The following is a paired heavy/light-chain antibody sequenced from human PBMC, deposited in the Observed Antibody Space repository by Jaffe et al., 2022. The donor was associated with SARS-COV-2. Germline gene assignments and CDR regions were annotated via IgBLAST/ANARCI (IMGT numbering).Heavy chain of an antibody. V-gene: IGHV4-39*01. CDR1: GASIRNSGSY. D-gene: IGHD6-6*01. CDR2: IDDRGRT. Sequence: QLQLHESGPGLVKPSETLSLTCTVSGASIRNSGSYWGWIRQPPGKGLEWIGSIDDRGRTQYNPSLKSRVTMSVDTSKNQFSLKVNSMTAADTAAYYCARRGLVPREYFQYWGQGTLVTVSS. J-gene: IGHJ1*01. CDR3: ARRGLVPREYFQY.
Light chain of an antibody. V-gene: IGKV1-12*01. Sequence: DIQMTQSPSSVSAFVGDTVTITCRASQGISSWLAWYQQKPGKAPKLLIYTTSSLQSGVPTRFSGSGSGTDFTLTISSLQPEDFGTYYCQQVNSFPLTFGGGTKVEIK. CDR2: TTS. J-gene: IGKJ4*01. CDR1: QGISSW. CDR3: QQVNSFPLT.